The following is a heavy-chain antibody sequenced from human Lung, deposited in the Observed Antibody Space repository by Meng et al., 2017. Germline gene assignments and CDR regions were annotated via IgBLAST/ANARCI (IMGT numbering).Heavy chain of an antibody. D-gene: IGHD4-11*01. Sequence: QVQLPQWGAGRLKPSETLSLTCVVSGGSFSDYCWSWIRQPPGKGLEWIEEINHSGSTNYNPSLESRATISVDTSQNNLSLKLSSVTAADSAVYYCARGPTTMAHDFDYWGQGTLVTVSS. V-gene: IGHV4-34*01. CDR3: ARGPTTMAHDFDY. J-gene: IGHJ4*02. CDR2: INHSGST. CDR1: GGSFSDYC.